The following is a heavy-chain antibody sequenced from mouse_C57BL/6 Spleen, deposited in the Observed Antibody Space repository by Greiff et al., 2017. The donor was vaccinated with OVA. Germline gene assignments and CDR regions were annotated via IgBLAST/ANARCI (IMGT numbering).Heavy chain of an antibody. Sequence: EVMLGEGGGGLVKPGGSLNPSCAASGFTFSDYGMHWVRQAPEKGLEWVAYISSGSSTIYYADTVKGRFTISRDNAKNTLFLQMTSLRSEDTAMYYCARRDGEGFAYWGQGTLVTVSA. CDR1: GFTFSDYG. J-gene: IGHJ3*01. D-gene: IGHD2-3*01. CDR3: ARRDGEGFAY. V-gene: IGHV5-17*01. CDR2: ISSGSSTI.